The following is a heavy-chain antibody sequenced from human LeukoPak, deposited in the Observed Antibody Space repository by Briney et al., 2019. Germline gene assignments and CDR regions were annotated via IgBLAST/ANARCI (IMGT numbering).Heavy chain of an antibody. J-gene: IGHJ5*02. V-gene: IGHV1-2*02. CDR3: ARDIKEGINFDYIFDDP. Sequence: ASVKVSCKAAGYSFTYYYMHWVRQVPGQGLEWMGWINPKSGGTNYAQTFQGRVTMTRDTSISTASMELSRLRSDDTAVYYCARDIKEGINFDYIFDDPWGQGTLVIVSS. CDR1: GYSFTYYY. D-gene: IGHD3-16*01. CDR2: INPKSGGT.